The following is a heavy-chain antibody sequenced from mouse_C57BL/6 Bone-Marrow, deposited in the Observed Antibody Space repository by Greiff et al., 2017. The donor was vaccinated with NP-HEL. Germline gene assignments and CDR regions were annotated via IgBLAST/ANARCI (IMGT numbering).Heavy chain of an antibody. V-gene: IGHV1-81*01. CDR2: IYPRSGNT. CDR3: ARRRWDIDY. D-gene: IGHD3-3*01. Sequence: VQLQQSGAELARPGASVKLSCKASGYTFTSYGLSWVKQRTGQGLEWIGEIYPRSGNTYYNEKFKGKATLNADKSSSTAYMELRSLTAEDSAFFFGARRRWDIDYWGQGTTLTVSS. CDR1: GYTFTSYG. J-gene: IGHJ2*01.